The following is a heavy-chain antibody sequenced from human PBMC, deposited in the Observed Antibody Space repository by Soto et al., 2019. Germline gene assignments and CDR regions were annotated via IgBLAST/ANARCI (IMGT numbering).Heavy chain of an antibody. D-gene: IGHD1-20*01. V-gene: IGHV3-23*01. CDR2: ISGTGGNT. CDR1: GFTFSSYA. Sequence: EVQLLGSGGGLIQPGGSLRLSCAASGFTFSSYAMTWVRQAPGKGLEWVSTISGTGGNTYYADSVKGRFTISRGNSKNTVYLQMNSLRAEDTAVYYCVKAVYLLDFDYWGQGTLVTVSS. CDR3: VKAVYLLDFDY. J-gene: IGHJ4*02.